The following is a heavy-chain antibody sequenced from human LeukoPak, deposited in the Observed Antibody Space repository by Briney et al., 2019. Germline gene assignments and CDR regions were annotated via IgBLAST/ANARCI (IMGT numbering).Heavy chain of an antibody. V-gene: IGHV4-34*01. CDR3: ARRLGRKFGERFYYYHYMDV. Sequence: SETLSLTCAVYGGSFSGHYWSWIRQPPGKGLEWSGEINHSGSTKYNSSLKSRVTISVDTSKNQFSLKLSSVTAADTAVYYCARRLGRKFGERFYYYHYMDVWGKGTTVTISS. CDR1: GGSFSGHY. D-gene: IGHD3-10*01. CDR2: INHSGST. J-gene: IGHJ6*03.